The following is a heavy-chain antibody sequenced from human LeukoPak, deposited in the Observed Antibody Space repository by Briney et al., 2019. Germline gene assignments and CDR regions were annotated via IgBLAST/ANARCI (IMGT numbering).Heavy chain of an antibody. CDR1: GFTFSSYS. CDR2: ISSSSSYI. Sequence: GGSLRLSCAASGFTFSSYSMKWVRQAPGKGLEWVSSISSSSSYIYYADSVKGRFTISRDNAKNSLYLQMNSLRAEDTAVYYCARDQKNRGGDCDYWGQRTLVTVSS. J-gene: IGHJ4*02. D-gene: IGHD2-21*01. CDR3: ARDQKNRGGDCDY. V-gene: IGHV3-21*01.